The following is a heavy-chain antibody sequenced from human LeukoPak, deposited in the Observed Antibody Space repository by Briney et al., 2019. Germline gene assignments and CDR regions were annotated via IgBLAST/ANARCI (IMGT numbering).Heavy chain of an antibody. V-gene: IGHV4-59*01. Sequence: SETLSLTCTFSGGSISSYYCSWIRQPPGKGLEWIGYISYSGSTKYNPSFKSRVTISVDTSKNQFSLKLSSVTAADTAVYYCASESAAGIFDYWGQGTLVTVSS. CDR1: GGSISSYY. J-gene: IGHJ4*02. CDR2: ISYSGST. CDR3: ASESAAGIFDY. D-gene: IGHD6-13*01.